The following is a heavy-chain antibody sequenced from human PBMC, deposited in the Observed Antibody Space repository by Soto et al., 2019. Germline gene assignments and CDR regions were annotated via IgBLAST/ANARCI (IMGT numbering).Heavy chain of an antibody. J-gene: IGHJ3*02. CDR2: ISGSGGST. CDR1: GFTFSSYA. V-gene: IGHV3-23*01. D-gene: IGHD3-10*01. CDR3: AKSHYYGSGSYYNDAFDI. Sequence: GSLRLSCAASGFTFSSYAMSWVRQAPGKGLEWVSAISGSGGSTYYADSVKGRFTISRDKSKNTLYLQMNSLRAEDTAVYYCAKSHYYGSGSYYNDAFDIWGQGTMVTVSS.